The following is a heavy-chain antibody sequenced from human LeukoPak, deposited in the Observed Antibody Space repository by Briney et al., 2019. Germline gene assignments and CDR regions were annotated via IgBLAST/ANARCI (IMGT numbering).Heavy chain of an antibody. CDR3: AREAPGADYFDY. J-gene: IGHJ4*02. CDR1: GFTFSSYA. Sequence: AGGSLRLSCAASGFTFSSYAMTWVRQAPGEGLEWVSYINSGDRTTHYADSAKGRFTISRDNAQKSLYLQMNSLRAEDTAVYYCAREAPGADYFDYWGQGTLVTVSS. CDR2: INSGDRTT. V-gene: IGHV3-48*04.